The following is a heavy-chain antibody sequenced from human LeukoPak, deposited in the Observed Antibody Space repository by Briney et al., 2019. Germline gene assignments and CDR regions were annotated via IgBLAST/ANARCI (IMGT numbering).Heavy chain of an antibody. CDR3: ARDGGNYDILTGYYLFDY. CDR1: GFTFSSYG. CDR2: IWYDGSNK. V-gene: IGHV3-33*01. Sequence: PGRSLRLSCAASGFTFSSYGVHWVRQAPGKGLEWVAVIWYDGSNKYYADSVKGRFTISRDNSKNTLYLQMNSLRAEDTAVYYCARDGGNYDILTGYYLFDYWGQGTLVTVSS. J-gene: IGHJ4*02. D-gene: IGHD3-9*01.